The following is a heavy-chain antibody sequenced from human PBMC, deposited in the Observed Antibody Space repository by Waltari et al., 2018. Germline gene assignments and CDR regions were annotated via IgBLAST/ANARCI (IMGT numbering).Heavy chain of an antibody. CDR3: ARTNSFDP. Sequence: QVQLVQSGAEVKQPGASVKLSCKASGYIFINYYIHWVRHAPGQGLEWMGWINPSSGATKFAQKFQGRVTMTRDTSISTAYMELSRLTFDDTAVYYCARTNSFDPWGQGTLVTVSS. J-gene: IGHJ5*02. V-gene: IGHV1-2*02. CDR1: GYIFINYY. CDR2: INPSSGAT.